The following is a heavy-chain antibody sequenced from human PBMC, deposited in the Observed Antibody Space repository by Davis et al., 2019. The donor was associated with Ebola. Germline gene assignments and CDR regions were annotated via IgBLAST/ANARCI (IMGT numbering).Heavy chain of an antibody. CDR2: VYSSGST. V-gene: IGHV4-30-4*07. CDR3: ARHFPPEYYDFWSGPAYFDY. D-gene: IGHD3-3*01. CDR1: GGSISSGGYS. J-gene: IGHJ4*02. Sequence: SETLSLTCAVSGGSISSGGYSWSWIRQPPGKRLEWTGFVYSSGSTYYNPSLESRLTMSVDTSKNQFSLKLRSVTAADTAVYYCARHFPPEYYDFWSGPAYFDYWGQGTLVTVSS.